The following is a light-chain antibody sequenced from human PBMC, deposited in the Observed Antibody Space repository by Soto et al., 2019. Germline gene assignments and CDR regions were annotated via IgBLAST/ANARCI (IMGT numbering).Light chain of an antibody. CDR1: QTIIRY. CDR3: QQSYSTLFT. J-gene: IGKJ3*01. Sequence: DIQMTQSPSSLSASVGDRVTITYRASQTIIRYLNWYQQKPGRAPNLLIYAASSLHTGVPSRFSASGSGTEFTLTISSLQPEYSATYYCQQSYSTLFTFGPGTRVEIK. CDR2: AAS. V-gene: IGKV1-39*01.